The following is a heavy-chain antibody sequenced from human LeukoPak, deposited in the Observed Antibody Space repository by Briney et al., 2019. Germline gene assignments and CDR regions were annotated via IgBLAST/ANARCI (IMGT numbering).Heavy chain of an antibody. D-gene: IGHD2-8*01. V-gene: IGHV3-23*01. CDR1: GFTLSSYG. Sequence: GGSLRLSCTASGFTLSSYGMSWVRQAPGKGLEWVSAISGGAESTYYADSVKGRFTISRDSSKNTLYLQMDSLRAEDTAIYYCAKDSPVCTYWGQGTLVTVSS. J-gene: IGHJ4*02. CDR2: ISGGAEST. CDR3: AKDSPVCTY.